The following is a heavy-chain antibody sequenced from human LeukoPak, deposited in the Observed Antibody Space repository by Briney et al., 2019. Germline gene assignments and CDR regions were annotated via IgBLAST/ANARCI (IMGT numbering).Heavy chain of an antibody. V-gene: IGHV3-48*03. J-gene: IGHJ4*02. CDR1: GFTFSSYE. D-gene: IGHD5-24*01. CDR2: ISCSGSSI. CDR3: ARIPMTATRDY. Sequence: GGSLRLSCAASGFTFSSYEMNWVRQAPGKGLEWVSYISCSGSSIYYADSVKGRFTISRDNAKNSLYLQMDSLRAEDTAVYYCARIPMTATRDYWGQGTLVTVSS.